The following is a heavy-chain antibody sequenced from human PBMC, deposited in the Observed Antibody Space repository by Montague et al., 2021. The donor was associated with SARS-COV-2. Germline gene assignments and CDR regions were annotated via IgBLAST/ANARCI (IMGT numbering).Heavy chain of an antibody. D-gene: IGHD1-26*01. J-gene: IGHJ4*02. V-gene: IGHV3-21*01. CDR2: ISSSSSYI. CDR1: GFTFSSYS. Sequence: SLSLSWAASGFTFSSYSMNWVRQAPGKGLEWVSSISSSSSYIYYADSVKGRFTISRDNAKNSLYLQMNSLRAEDTAVYYCARETNWSYGSSFDYWGQGTLVTVSS. CDR3: ARETNWSYGSSFDY.